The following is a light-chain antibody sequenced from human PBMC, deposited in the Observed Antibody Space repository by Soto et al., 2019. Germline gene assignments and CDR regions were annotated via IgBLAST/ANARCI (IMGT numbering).Light chain of an antibody. CDR2: AAS. V-gene: IGKV1-16*01. CDR1: QNINIY. J-gene: IGKJ1*01. CDR3: QQYNDYSGM. Sequence: DINMTQSPSSMSVSVGARVIITCLAGQNINIYVNWYQQKPGKAPKLLIYAASSLQRGVPSRFSGSGSGTEFTLTITSLQPEDFATYYCQQYNDYSGMFGQGTKVDIK.